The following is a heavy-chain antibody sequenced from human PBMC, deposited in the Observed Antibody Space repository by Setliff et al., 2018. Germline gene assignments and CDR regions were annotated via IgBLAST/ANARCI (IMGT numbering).Heavy chain of an antibody. CDR3: ARDAYSSSWDY. V-gene: IGHV3-30*04. D-gene: IGHD6-13*01. Sequence: PGGSLRLSCAASGFLYSNNAFHWVRQTPGKGLEWVAVISYDGTITHYVDPVKGRFTISRDNAKNSLYLQMNSLRAEDTAVYYCARDAYSSSWDYWGQGTLVTVSS. CDR1: GFLYSNNA. CDR2: ISYDGTIT. J-gene: IGHJ4*02.